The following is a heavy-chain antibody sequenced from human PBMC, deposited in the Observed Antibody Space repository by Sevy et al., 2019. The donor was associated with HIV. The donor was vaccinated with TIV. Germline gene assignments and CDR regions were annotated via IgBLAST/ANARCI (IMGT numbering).Heavy chain of an antibody. J-gene: IGHJ6*02. CDR2: IYSGGST. Sequence: GSLRLSCAASGFTVSSNYMSWVRQAPGKGLEWVSVIYSGGSTYYADSVKGRFTISRDNSKNTLYLQMNSLRAEDTAVYYCARIVGDYYGMDVWGQGTTVTVSS. V-gene: IGHV3-53*01. CDR3: ARIVGDYYGMDV. D-gene: IGHD2-15*01. CDR1: GFTVSSNY.